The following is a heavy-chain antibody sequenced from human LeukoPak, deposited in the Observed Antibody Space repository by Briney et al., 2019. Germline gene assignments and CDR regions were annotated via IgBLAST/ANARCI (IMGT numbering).Heavy chain of an antibody. CDR2: IKQDGSEK. CDR1: GFTFTNYW. Sequence: GGSLRLSCAASGFTFTNYWMTWVRQAPGKGLEWVANIKQDGSEKYSVDSVKGRFTIPKANAKNSLYLQMNSLRAEDTAVYYCARDRIYSNSWPIKYYYNMDVWGKGTTVTVSS. D-gene: IGHD6-13*01. J-gene: IGHJ6*03. CDR3: ARDRIYSNSWPIKYYYNMDV. V-gene: IGHV3-7*01.